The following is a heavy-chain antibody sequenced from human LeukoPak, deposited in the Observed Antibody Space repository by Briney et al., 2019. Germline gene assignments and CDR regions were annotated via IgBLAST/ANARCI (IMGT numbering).Heavy chain of an antibody. J-gene: IGHJ6*03. V-gene: IGHV1-18*01. D-gene: IGHD3-22*01. CDR2: ISAYNGNT. CDR1: GYTFTSYG. CDR3: ARGGRYYDISLSYFVGDYYYYMDV. Sequence: ASVKVSCKTSGYTFTSYGISWVRQAPGQGLEWMGLISAYNGNTNYARKFQGRVTMTTDTSTSTAYMELRSLRSDDTAVYYCARGGRYYDISLSYFVGDYYYYMDVWGKGTTVTISS.